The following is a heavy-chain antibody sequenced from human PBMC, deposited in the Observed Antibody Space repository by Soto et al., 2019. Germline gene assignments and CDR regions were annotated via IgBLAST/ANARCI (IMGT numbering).Heavy chain of an antibody. V-gene: IGHV3-30*03. CDR1: EFPFSNYG. CDR3: AGGQYYFEY. D-gene: IGHD2-15*01. Sequence: QVQLVESGGGVVQPGRSLRLSCAASEFPFSNYGMHWVRQAPGKGLEWVAHISYDGSNKHYADSVKGRFTISRDNSKNMLFLQMSSLRTEDTAVYYCAGGQYYFEYCGQGTRVSVSS. CDR2: ISYDGSNK. J-gene: IGHJ4*02.